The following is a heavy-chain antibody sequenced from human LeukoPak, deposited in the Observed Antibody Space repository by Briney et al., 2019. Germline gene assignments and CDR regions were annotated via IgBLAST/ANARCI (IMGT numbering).Heavy chain of an antibody. V-gene: IGHV1-2*02. J-gene: IGHJ4*02. CDR3: ARDRDGDQSFDY. D-gene: IGHD4-17*01. Sequence: ASVKVSCKASGYTFTGYYMHRVRQAPGQGLEWMGWINPNSGGTNYAQKFQGRVTMTRDTSISTAYMELSRLRSDDTAVYYCARDRDGDQSFDYWGQGTLVTVSS. CDR2: INPNSGGT. CDR1: GYTFTGYY.